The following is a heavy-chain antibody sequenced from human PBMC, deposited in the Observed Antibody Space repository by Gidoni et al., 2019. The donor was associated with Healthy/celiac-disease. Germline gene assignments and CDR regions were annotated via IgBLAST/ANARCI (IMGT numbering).Heavy chain of an antibody. V-gene: IGHV3-23*04. Sequence: EVQLVESGGGLVQPGGSLRLSCAASGFPFSSYAMSWVRQAPGKGLEWVSAISGSGGSTYYADSVKGRFTISRDNSKNTLYLQMNSLRAEDTAVYYCAKTIFGVVNPLGGMDVWGQGTTVTVSS. CDR1: GFPFSSYA. CDR2: ISGSGGST. J-gene: IGHJ6*02. CDR3: AKTIFGVVNPLGGMDV. D-gene: IGHD3-3*01.